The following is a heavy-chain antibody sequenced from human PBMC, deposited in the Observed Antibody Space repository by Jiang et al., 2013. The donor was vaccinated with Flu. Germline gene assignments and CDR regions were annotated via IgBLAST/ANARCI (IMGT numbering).Heavy chain of an antibody. CDR2: ISYSGST. CDR1: GGSISSYY. D-gene: IGHD3-9*01. V-gene: IGHV4-59*01. CDR3: ARALDILTATGYASDI. Sequence: GPGLVKPSETLSLTCTVSGGSISSYYWSWIRQPPGKGLEWIGYISYSGSTNYNPSLKSRVTISVETSKNQFSLKLSSVTAADTALYYCARALDILTATGYASDIWGQGTMVTVSS. J-gene: IGHJ3*02.